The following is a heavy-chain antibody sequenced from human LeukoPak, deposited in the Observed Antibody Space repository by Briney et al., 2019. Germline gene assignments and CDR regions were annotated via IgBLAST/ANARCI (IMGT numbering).Heavy chain of an antibody. J-gene: IGHJ4*02. V-gene: IGHV4-34*01. CDR3: ASITIVRGVIQY. D-gene: IGHD3-10*01. CDR2: INHSGST. CDR1: GGSFSGYY. Sequence: SETLSLTCAVYGGSFSGYYWSWLRQPPGKGLEGMGEINHSGSTNYNPSLTSRVTISVDTSNNQFSLKLSSVTAADTAVYYCASITIVRGVIQYWGQGTLVTVSS.